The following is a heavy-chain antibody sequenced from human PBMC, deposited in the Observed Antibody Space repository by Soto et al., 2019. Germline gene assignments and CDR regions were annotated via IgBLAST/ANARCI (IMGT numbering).Heavy chain of an antibody. J-gene: IGHJ6*02. Sequence: QVQLVQSGAEVKKPGSSVKVSCKASGGTFSSYAISWVRQAPGQGLEWMGGIIPIFGTANYAQKFQGRVTIAADESTSTAYMELSRLRSEDTAVYYCVTLLVPAAHNYYGMDVWGQGTTVTVSS. D-gene: IGHD2-2*01. CDR3: VTLLVPAAHNYYGMDV. CDR1: GGTFSSYA. CDR2: IIPIFGTA. V-gene: IGHV1-69*12.